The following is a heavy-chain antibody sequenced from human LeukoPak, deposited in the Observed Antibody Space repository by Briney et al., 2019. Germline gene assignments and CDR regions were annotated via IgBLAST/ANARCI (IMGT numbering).Heavy chain of an antibody. J-gene: IGHJ4*02. CDR3: ARGFRDSSWDYYFDY. CDR2: IIPIFGTA. V-gene: IGHV1-69*06. D-gene: IGHD6-13*01. CDR1: GGTFSSYA. Sequence: SVKVSCKASGGTFSSYAISWVRQAPGQGLEWMGGIIPIFGTANYAQKFQGRVTITADKSTSTAYMELSSLRSEDTAVYYCARGFRDSSWDYYFDYWGQGTLVTVSS.